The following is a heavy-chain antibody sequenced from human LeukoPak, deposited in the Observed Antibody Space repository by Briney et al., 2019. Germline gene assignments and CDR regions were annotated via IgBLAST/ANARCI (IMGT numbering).Heavy chain of an antibody. Sequence: GASVKVSCKVSGYTLTELSMHWVRQAPGKGLEWMGGFDPEDGETIYAQKFQGRVTMTEDTSTDTAYMELSSLRSEDTAVYYCARVRGYCSSTSCYAYEGYWFDPWGQGTLVTVSS. CDR2: FDPEDGET. D-gene: IGHD2-2*01. CDR3: ARVRGYCSSTSCYAYEGYWFDP. V-gene: IGHV1-24*01. J-gene: IGHJ5*02. CDR1: GYTLTELS.